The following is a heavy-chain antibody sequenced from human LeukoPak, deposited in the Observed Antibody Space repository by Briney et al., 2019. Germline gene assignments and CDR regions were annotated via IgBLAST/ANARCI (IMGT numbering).Heavy chain of an antibody. D-gene: IGHD3-22*01. J-gene: IGHJ3*02. CDR3: ARAGLDYYDSSGHDAFDI. V-gene: IGHV3-30*03. CDR2: ISYDGSNK. Sequence: AGGSLRLSCAASGFTFSSYGMHWVRQAPGKGLEWVAVISYDGSNKYYADSVKGRFTISRDNSKNTLYLQMNSLRAEDTAVYYCARAGLDYYDSSGHDAFDIWGQGTMVTVSS. CDR1: GFTFSSYG.